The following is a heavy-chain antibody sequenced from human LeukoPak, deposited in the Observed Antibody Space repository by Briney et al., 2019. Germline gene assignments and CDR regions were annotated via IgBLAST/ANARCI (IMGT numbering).Heavy chain of an antibody. CDR3: ARGGSITMIVDDAFDI. CDR1: GGSISSYY. CDR2: IYYSGST. V-gene: IGHV4-59*12. J-gene: IGHJ3*02. D-gene: IGHD3-22*01. Sequence: SETLSLTCTVSGGSISSYYWSWIRQPPGKGLEWIGSIYYSGSTYYNPSLKSRVTISVDTSKNQFSLKLSSVTAADTAVYYCARGGSITMIVDDAFDIWGQGTMVTVSS.